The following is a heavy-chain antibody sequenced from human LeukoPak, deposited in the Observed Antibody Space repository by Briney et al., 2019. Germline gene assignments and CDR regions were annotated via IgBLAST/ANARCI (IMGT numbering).Heavy chain of an antibody. D-gene: IGHD2/OR15-2a*01. CDR3: ARVSFGFLNALDI. V-gene: IGHV4-61*02. CDR1: GGSISSGSYY. J-gene: IGHJ3*02. Sequence: SETLSLTCTVSGGSISSGSYYWSWIRQPAGKGLEWIGRIYTSGSTNYNPSLKSRVTISVDTSKNQFSLKLSSVTAADTAVYYCARVSFGFLNALDIWGQGTMVTVSS. CDR2: IYTSGST.